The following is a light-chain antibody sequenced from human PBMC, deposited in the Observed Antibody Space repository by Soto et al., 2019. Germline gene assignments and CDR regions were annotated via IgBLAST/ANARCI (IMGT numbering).Light chain of an antibody. CDR2: SAS. Sequence: EIVLTQSPGTLSLSPGERATLSCRASETVTSNYLAWYQQRPGQPPRLLIYSASFRATGVPDRFSGSGSESDFTLTITRLEPEDFAVYYCQQYGGSTETFGQGTKVEI. V-gene: IGKV3-20*01. CDR3: QQYGGSTET. J-gene: IGKJ1*01. CDR1: ETVTSNY.